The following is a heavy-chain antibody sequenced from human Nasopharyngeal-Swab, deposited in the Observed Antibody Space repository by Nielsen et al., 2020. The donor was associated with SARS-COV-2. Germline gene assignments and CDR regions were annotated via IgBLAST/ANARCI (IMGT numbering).Heavy chain of an antibody. Sequence: ASVKVSCKASGYTFTGYYMHWVRQAPGQGLEWMGWINPNSGGTNYAQQFHGWVTMTRDTSISTAYLELSRLRSDDTAVYYCARGLFRDYGFCSGYYPTNYYYYGMDVWGQGTTVTVSS. CDR1: GYTFTGYY. J-gene: IGHJ6*02. D-gene: IGHD3-3*01. V-gene: IGHV1-2*04. CDR3: ARGLFRDYGFCSGYYPTNYYYYGMDV. CDR2: INPNSGGT.